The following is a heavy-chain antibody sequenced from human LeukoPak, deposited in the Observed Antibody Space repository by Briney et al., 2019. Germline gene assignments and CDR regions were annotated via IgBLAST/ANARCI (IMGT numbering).Heavy chain of an antibody. Sequence: ASVKVSCKASGYTFTSYAMHWGRQAPGQRLEWMGWINAGNGHTKYSQKFQGRVTITRDTSASTAYMELSSLRSEDTAVYYCASPAAPYYDILTGYSWGQGTLVTVSS. V-gene: IGHV1-3*01. J-gene: IGHJ5*02. CDR3: ASPAAPYYDILTGYS. D-gene: IGHD3-9*01. CDR2: INAGNGHT. CDR1: GYTFTSYA.